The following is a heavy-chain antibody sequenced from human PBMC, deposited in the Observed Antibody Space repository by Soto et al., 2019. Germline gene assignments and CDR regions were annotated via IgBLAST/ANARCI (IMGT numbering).Heavy chain of an antibody. Sequence: QVQLLQSGAEVKKPGASVKVSCKASGYTFTSFYMHWVRQAPGQGLEWMGIINPSGGSTNYAQKFQGRVTMTRDTSTSTVYMEVSSLRSGDTAVYYCTRDLQSDYDYWGQGTLVTVSS. J-gene: IGHJ4*02. CDR2: INPSGGST. D-gene: IGHD4-17*01. V-gene: IGHV1-46*03. CDR3: TRDLQSDYDY. CDR1: GYTFTSFY.